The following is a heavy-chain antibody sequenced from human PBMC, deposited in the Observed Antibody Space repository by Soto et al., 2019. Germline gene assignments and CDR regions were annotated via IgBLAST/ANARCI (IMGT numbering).Heavy chain of an antibody. J-gene: IGHJ6*02. CDR1: GFTFSSYA. D-gene: IGHD2-21*02. CDR3: ARDKLQVTAIYYYYGMDV. Sequence: GGSLRLSCAASGFTFSSYAMHWVRQAPGKGLEWVAVISYDGSNKYYADSVKGRFTISRDNSKNTLYLQMNSLRAEDTAVYYCARDKLQVTAIYYYYGMDVWGQGTTVTVSS. V-gene: IGHV3-30-3*01. CDR2: ISYDGSNK.